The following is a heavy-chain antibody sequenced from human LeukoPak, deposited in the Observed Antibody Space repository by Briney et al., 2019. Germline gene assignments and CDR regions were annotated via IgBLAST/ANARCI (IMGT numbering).Heavy chain of an antibody. V-gene: IGHV3-11*04. J-gene: IGHJ4*02. CDR2: ISTSGIYI. CDR3: ARTALFGGRLTTPGLDY. Sequence: GGSLRLSCAASGFTFSDYYMSWIRQAPGKGLEWVSSISTSGIYIYYADSLKGRFTISRDNAKNSLYLQMNSLRAEDTAVYYCARTALFGGRLTTPGLDYWGQGTLVTVSS. D-gene: IGHD3-16*01. CDR1: GFTFSDYY.